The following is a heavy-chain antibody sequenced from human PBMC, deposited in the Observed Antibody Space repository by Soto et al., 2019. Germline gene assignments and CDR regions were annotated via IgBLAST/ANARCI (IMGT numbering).Heavy chain of an antibody. J-gene: IGHJ6*02. V-gene: IGHV1-46*01. CDR1: GYTFTSYY. CDR3: ARDSGSSWGFYYYYYGMDV. D-gene: IGHD6-13*01. Sequence: QVQLVQSGAEVKKPGASVKVSCKASGYTFTSYYMHWVRQAPGQGLEWMGIINPSGGSTSYAQKFQCRVTMTRDTSTSTVYMELSSLGSEDTAVYYCARDSGSSWGFYYYYYGMDVWGQGTTVTVSS. CDR2: INPSGGST.